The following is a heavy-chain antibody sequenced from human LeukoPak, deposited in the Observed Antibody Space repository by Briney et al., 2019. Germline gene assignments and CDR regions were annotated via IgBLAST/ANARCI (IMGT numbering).Heavy chain of an antibody. CDR2: FSGSGGST. D-gene: IGHD1-26*01. V-gene: IGHV3-23*01. Sequence: PGGSLRLSCAASGFSFSSYAMSWVRQAPGKGLEWVSSFSGSGGSTYYADSVKGRFTISRDNSKNTLYLQMNSLRAEDTAVYYCARALRIYYYFDYWGQGTLVTVSS. CDR3: ARALRIYYYFDY. CDR1: GFSFSSYA. J-gene: IGHJ4*02.